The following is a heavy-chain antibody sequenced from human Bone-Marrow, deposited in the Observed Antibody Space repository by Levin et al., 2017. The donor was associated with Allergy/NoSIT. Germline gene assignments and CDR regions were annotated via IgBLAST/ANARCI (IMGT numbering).Heavy chain of an antibody. CDR3: ATSAKLRGVAAGYYYGMDV. CDR2: ISYDGSNK. D-gene: IGHD3-10*01. J-gene: IGHJ6*02. CDR1: GFTFSSYA. V-gene: IGHV3-30-3*01. Sequence: GESLKISCAASGFTFSSYAMHWVRQAPGKGLEWVAVISYDGSNKYYADSVKGRFTISRDNSKNTLYLQMNSLRAEDTAVYYCATSAKLRGVAAGYYYGMDVWGQGTTVTVSS.